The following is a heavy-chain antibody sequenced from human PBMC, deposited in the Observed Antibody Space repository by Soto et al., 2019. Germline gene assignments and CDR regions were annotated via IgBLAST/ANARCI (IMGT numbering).Heavy chain of an antibody. D-gene: IGHD2-15*01. J-gene: IGHJ6*04. CDR3: ARDDGLYDGGRCYGIPLDG. CDR1: GFTVSSKY. Sequence: EVQLVESGGGLVQPGGSLRLSCAASGFTVSSKYMTWVRQAPGKGLEWVSLIQSGGTTYYADSVKGRFTISRDTSENTLHLEMDSLRVEDKDVYYWARDDGLYDGGRCYGIPLDGWCKGTTVIVSS. CDR2: IQSGGTT. V-gene: IGHV3-66*01.